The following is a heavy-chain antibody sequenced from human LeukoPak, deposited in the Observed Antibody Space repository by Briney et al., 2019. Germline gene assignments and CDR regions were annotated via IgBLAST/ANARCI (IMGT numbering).Heavy chain of an antibody. Sequence: SGTLSLTCGVSGGSITNTNYWTWVRQPPGKGLEWIGEVNLQGSTNYNPSLMGRVAIAVDTSEDHISLQLTSVTAADTAVYYCAREGGPYRPLDYSGQGTLVTVSS. CDR2: VNLQGST. CDR3: AREGGPYRPLDY. CDR1: GGSITNTNY. V-gene: IGHV4-4*02. J-gene: IGHJ4*02.